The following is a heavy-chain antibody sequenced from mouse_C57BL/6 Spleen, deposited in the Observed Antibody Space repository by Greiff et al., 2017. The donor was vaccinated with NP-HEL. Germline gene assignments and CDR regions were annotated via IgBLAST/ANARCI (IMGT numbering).Heavy chain of an antibody. D-gene: IGHD1-2*01. CDR3: ATEVLRRNAMDY. CDR2: IYPGSGST. J-gene: IGHJ4*01. CDR1: GYTFTSYW. Sequence: VQLQESGAELVKPGASVKMSCKASGYTFTSYWITWVKQRPGQGLEWIGDIYPGSGSTNYNEKFKSKATLTVDTSSSTAYMQLSSLTSEDSAVYYCATEVLRRNAMDYWGQGTSVTVSS. V-gene: IGHV1-55*01.